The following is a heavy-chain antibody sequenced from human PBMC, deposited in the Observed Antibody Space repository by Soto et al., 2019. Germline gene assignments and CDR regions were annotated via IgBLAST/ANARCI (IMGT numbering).Heavy chain of an antibody. CDR2: ISRSRSYI. D-gene: IGHD6-6*01. J-gene: IGHJ4*02. CDR1: GFTFSSYS. CDR3: EGVGGQLVPGFDY. V-gene: IGHV3-21*01. Sequence: EVLLVESGGGLVKPGGYLRLSCAASGFTFSSYSMNWVRQAPGKGLEWVASISRSRSYIYYADSVKGRFTISRDNAKNSLYLQMNSLGAEDTAVYYCEGVGGQLVPGFDYWGQGTLVTVSS.